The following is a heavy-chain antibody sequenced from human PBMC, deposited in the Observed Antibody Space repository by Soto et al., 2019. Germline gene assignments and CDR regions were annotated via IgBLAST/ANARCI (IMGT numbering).Heavy chain of an antibody. D-gene: IGHD2-2*03. Sequence: SETLSLTCTVSGGSISSSSYYWGWIRQPPGKGLEWIGSIYYSGSTYYNPSLKSRVTISVDTSKNQFSLKLSSVTAADTAVYYCARGGLRGYCSSTSCPDFDYWGQGTLVTVSS. V-gene: IGHV4-39*07. CDR3: ARGGLRGYCSSTSCPDFDY. J-gene: IGHJ4*02. CDR2: IYYSGST. CDR1: GGSISSSSYY.